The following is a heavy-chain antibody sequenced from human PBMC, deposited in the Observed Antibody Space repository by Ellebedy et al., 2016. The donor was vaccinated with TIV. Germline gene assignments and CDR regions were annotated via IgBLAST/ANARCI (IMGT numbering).Heavy chain of an antibody. J-gene: IGHJ4*02. Sequence: SETLSLTCTVSGGSISSYYWGWIRQPPGKGLEWIGSIYYSGRTYYNPSFKSRVTISVDTSKNQFSLKLSSVTAADTAVYYCASPPLGDYDYVWGSDVTYYFDYWGQGTLVTVSS. CDR3: ASPPLGDYDYVWGSDVTYYFDY. CDR2: IYYSGRT. D-gene: IGHD3-16*01. CDR1: GGSISSYY. V-gene: IGHV4-39*01.